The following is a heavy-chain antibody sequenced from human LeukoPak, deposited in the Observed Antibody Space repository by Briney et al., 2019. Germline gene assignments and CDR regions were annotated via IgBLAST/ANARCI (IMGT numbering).Heavy chain of an antibody. CDR1: GFTFSSYW. V-gene: IGHV3-7*01. Sequence: GESLSLSCAGSGFTFSSYWMSWVRQAPGKGLEWVANIKQDGSEKYYVDSVKGRFTISRDNAKNSLYLQMNSLRAEDTAVYYCARKNGLDYWGQGTLVTVSS. CDR3: ARKNGLDY. CDR2: IKQDGSEK. J-gene: IGHJ4*02.